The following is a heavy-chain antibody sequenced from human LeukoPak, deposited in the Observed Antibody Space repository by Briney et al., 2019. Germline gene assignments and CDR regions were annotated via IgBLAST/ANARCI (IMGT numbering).Heavy chain of an antibody. CDR1: GFTFGSYW. J-gene: IGHJ4*02. CDR3: TTDDYYDRSGYYFPGFDY. V-gene: IGHV3-15*01. Sequence: TGGSLRLSCVASGFTFGSYWMSWVRQAPGKGLEWVGRIKSKTDGGTTDYAAPVKGRFTISRDDSKNTLYLQMNSLKTEDTAVYYCTTDDYYDRSGYYFPGFDYWGQGTLVTVSS. CDR2: IKSKTDGGTT. D-gene: IGHD3-22*01.